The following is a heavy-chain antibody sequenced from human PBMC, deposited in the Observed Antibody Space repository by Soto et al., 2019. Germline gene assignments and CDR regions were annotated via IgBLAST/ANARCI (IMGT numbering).Heavy chain of an antibody. Sequence: SETLSLTCTVSGGSISSSSYYWGWIRQPPGKGLEWIGSIYYSGSTYYNPSLKSRVTISVDTSKNQFSLKLSSVTAADTAVYYCARLEDGYSSGWYFDYWGQGNLVTVSS. V-gene: IGHV4-39*01. J-gene: IGHJ4*02. CDR2: IYYSGST. D-gene: IGHD6-19*01. CDR1: GGSISSSSYY. CDR3: ARLEDGYSSGWYFDY.